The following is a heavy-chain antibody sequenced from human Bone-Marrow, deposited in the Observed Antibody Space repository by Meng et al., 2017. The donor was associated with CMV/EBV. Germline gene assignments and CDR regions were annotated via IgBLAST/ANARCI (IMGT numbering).Heavy chain of an antibody. J-gene: IGHJ4*02. D-gene: IGHD1-26*01. CDR2: IKQDGSEK. Sequence: GESLKISCAASGFTFSSYWMSWVRQAPGKGLEWVADIKQDGSEKYYVDSVKGRFTISRDNANNSLYLQMNSLRAEDTAVYYCASLVGAKFDYWGQGTLVTVSS. CDR1: GFTFSSYW. CDR3: ASLVGAKFDY. V-gene: IGHV3-7*01.